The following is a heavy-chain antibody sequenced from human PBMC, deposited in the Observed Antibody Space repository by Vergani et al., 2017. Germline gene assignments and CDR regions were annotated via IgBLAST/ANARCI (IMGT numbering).Heavy chain of an antibody. J-gene: IGHJ6*02. Sequence: EVQLVESGGGLVQPGRSLRLSCAASGFPFDDYAMHWVRQAPGKGLEWVSGISWNSGSIGYSDSVKGRFTISRDNTNNSLFLQLRSLRAEDAAVYYCARDCTSGGCPDNYGMDVWGQGATVTVSS. CDR2: ISWNSGSI. V-gene: IGHV3-9*01. CDR3: ARDCTSGGCPDNYGMDV. D-gene: IGHD2-8*01. CDR1: GFPFDDYA.